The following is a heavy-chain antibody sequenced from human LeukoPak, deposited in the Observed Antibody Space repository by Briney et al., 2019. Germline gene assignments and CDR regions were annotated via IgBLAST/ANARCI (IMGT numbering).Heavy chain of an antibody. CDR2: IYSDGNT. Sequence: SETLSLTCTVSGGSISSYYWSWIRQPAGKGLEWIGRIYSDGNTNYNPSFKSRVTMSVDTSRNQFSLRPTSVTAADTAVYYCARFSSSNGNWYPEDNWGQGTPVTVSS. V-gene: IGHV4-4*07. CDR1: GGSISSYY. J-gene: IGHJ4*02. D-gene: IGHD6-13*01. CDR3: ARFSSSNGNWYPEDN.